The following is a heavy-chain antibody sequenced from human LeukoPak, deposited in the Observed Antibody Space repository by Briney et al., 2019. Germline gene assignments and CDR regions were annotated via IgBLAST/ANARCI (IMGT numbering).Heavy chain of an antibody. Sequence: GGSLRLSCAASGFTFDDYAMHWVRQAPGKGLEWVSGISWNSGSIGYADSVKGRFTISRDNAKNSLYLQMNSLRAEDTALYYCAKDIVVRSSWHHYGMDVWGQGTTVTVSS. D-gene: IGHD6-13*01. CDR3: AKDIVVRSSWHHYGMDV. CDR1: GFTFDDYA. V-gene: IGHV3-9*01. J-gene: IGHJ6*02. CDR2: ISWNSGSI.